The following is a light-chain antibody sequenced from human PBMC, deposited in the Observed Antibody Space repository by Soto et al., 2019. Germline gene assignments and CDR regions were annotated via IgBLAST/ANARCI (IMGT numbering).Light chain of an antibody. Sequence: QSVLTQPPSESGTPGQRVTISCSGSSSNIGSNSVNWYQQLPGTAPKLLIYSSNQRPSGVPDRFSGSKSGTSASLAISGLQSEDEADYYCAAWDDSLNVWVFGGGIKLTVL. CDR2: SSN. J-gene: IGLJ3*02. CDR3: AAWDDSLNVWV. V-gene: IGLV1-44*01. CDR1: SSNIGSNS.